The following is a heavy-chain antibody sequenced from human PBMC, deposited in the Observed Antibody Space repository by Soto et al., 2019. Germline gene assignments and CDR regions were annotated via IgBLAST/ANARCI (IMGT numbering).Heavy chain of an antibody. J-gene: IGHJ3*02. CDR3: VKDIEENQLLYDGFDI. V-gene: IGHV3-7*03. Sequence: GGSLRLSCAASGFTFSSYWMSWVRQAPGKGLEWVANIKQDGSEKYYVDAVKGRFTISRDNAKNSLYLHMNSLRAEDTALYYCVKDIEENQLLYDGFDIWGQGTMVTVSS. CDR2: IKQDGSEK. D-gene: IGHD2-2*01. CDR1: GFTFSSYW.